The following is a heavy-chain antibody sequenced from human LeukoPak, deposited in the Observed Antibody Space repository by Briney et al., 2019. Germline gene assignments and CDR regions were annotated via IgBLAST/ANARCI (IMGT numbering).Heavy chain of an antibody. D-gene: IGHD3-10*01. J-gene: IGHJ4*02. Sequence: GSSVKVSCKASGGTFSSYAISWVRQAPGQGLGWMGRIIPIFGTANYAQKFQGRVTITTDESTSTAYMELSSLRSEDTAVYYCARDLIDHHYYSSGSYNAFVYYFDYWGQGTLVTVSS. CDR3: ARDLIDHHYYSSGSYNAFVYYFDY. CDR2: IIPIFGTA. CDR1: GGTFSSYA. V-gene: IGHV1-69*05.